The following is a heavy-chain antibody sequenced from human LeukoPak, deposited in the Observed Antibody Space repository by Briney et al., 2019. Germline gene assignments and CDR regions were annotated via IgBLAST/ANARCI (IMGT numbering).Heavy chain of an antibody. V-gene: IGHV5-51*01. D-gene: IGHD2-2*01. CDR3: ARLTAPSDIVVVPAANWFDP. CDR1: GYSFTSYW. J-gene: IGHJ5*02. CDR2: IYPGDSDT. Sequence: GESLKISCKGSGYSFTSYWIGWVRQMPGKGLEWMGIIYPGDSDTRYSPSFQGQVTISADKSISTAYLQWSSLKASDTAMYYCARLTAPSDIVVVPAANWFDPWGQETLVTVSS.